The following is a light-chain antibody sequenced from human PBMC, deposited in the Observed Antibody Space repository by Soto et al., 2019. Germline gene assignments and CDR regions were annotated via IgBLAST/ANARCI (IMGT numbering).Light chain of an antibody. V-gene: IGKV1-39*01. J-gene: IGKJ1*01. CDR3: QQSYSIPWT. CDR2: AAS. Sequence: DIQMTQSPSSLSASVGDRVTITCRASQSISSYLNWYQQKPGRAPKLLIYAASSLQGGVPSRFSGSGSGTDFTLTFTLTISSLQPEDFATYYCQQSYSIPWTFGQGTKVEIK. CDR1: QSISSY.